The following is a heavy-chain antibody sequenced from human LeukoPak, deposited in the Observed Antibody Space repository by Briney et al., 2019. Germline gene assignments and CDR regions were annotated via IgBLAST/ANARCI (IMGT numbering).Heavy chain of an antibody. CDR3: ARDRRNGYNYGWFDP. D-gene: IGHD5-24*01. J-gene: IGHJ5*02. CDR1: GYTFTSYA. V-gene: IGHV7-4-1*02. CDR2: INTNTGNP. Sequence: ASVKVSCKASGYTFTSYAMNWVRQAPGQGLEWMGWINTNTGNPTYAQGFTGRFVFSLDTSVSTAYVQISSLKAEDTAVYYCARDRRNGYNYGWFDPWGQGTLVTVSS.